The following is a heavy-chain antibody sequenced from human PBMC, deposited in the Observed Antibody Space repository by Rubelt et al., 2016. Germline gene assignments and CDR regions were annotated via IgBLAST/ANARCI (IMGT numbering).Heavy chain of an antibody. CDR3: ARGAGIAGRLFEY. D-gene: IGHD6-6*01. CDR1: GFTFSSYD. Sequence: EVQLVESGGGLVQPGGSLRLSCAAAGFTFSSYDMHWVRQLKGKGLEWGSGIGTGGDTHYPGSVKGRFTISRDNAKNVLYGQLNSLGVEDTAVYYCARGAGIAGRLFEYWGQGTLVTVSS. J-gene: IGHJ4*02. CDR2: IGTGGDT. V-gene: IGHV3-13*01.